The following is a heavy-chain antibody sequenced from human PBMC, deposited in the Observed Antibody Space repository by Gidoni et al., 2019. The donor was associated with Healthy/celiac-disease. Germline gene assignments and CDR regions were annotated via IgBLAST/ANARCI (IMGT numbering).Heavy chain of an antibody. D-gene: IGHD3-16*01. CDR3: AKDSDWGSYWDY. J-gene: IGHJ4*02. V-gene: IGHV3-23*01. CDR2: ISGRGGST. CDR1: GFTFSSYA. Sequence: EVQLLESGGGLVQPGGSLRLSCAASGFTFSSYAMGWVRQAPGKGLEWVSAISGRGGSTYYADSVKGRFTISRDNSKNTLYLQMNSLRAEDTAVYYCAKDSDWGSYWDYWGQGTLVTVSS.